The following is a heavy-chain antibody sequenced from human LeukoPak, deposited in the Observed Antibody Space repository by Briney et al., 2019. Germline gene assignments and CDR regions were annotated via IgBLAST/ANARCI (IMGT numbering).Heavy chain of an antibody. CDR3: ARGSQDSSGWYDAFDI. CDR1: GFSFTSYW. Sequence: GESLKISCKGSGFSFTSYWIGWVRQMPGKGLELMGIIYPGDSDTRYSPSFQGQVTISADKSISNAYLQWSSLKASDTAMYYCARGSQDSSGWYDAFDIWGQGTMVTVST. V-gene: IGHV5-51*01. CDR2: IYPGDSDT. J-gene: IGHJ3*02. D-gene: IGHD6-19*01.